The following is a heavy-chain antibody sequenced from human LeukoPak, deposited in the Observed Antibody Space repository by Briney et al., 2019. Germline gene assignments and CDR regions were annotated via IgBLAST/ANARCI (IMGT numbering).Heavy chain of an antibody. J-gene: IGHJ6*02. Sequence: ASVKVSCKASGGTISSYAISWVRQAPGQGLEWMGWISAYNGNTNYAQKLQGRVTMTTDTSTSTAYMELRSLRSDDTAVYYCARVYYYYGMDVWGLGTTVTVSS. CDR1: GGTISSYA. V-gene: IGHV1-18*01. CDR2: ISAYNGNT. CDR3: ARVYYYYGMDV.